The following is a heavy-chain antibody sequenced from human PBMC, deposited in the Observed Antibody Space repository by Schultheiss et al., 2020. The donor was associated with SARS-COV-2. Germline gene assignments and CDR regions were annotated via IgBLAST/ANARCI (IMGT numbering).Heavy chain of an antibody. Sequence: GGSLRLSCAASGFTFSNAWMSWVRQAPGKGLEWVGRIKSKTDGGTTDYAAPVKGRFTISRDDSKNTLYLQMNSLKTEDTAVYYCTTVPYSSGWYNRYYYYYYYMDVWGKGTTVTVSS. CDR3: TTVPYSSGWYNRYYYYYYYMDV. V-gene: IGHV3-15*01. CDR2: IKSKTDGGTT. D-gene: IGHD6-19*01. CDR1: GFTFSNAW. J-gene: IGHJ6*03.